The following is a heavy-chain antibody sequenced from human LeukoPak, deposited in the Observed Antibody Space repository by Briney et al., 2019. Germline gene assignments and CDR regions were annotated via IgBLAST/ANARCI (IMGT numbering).Heavy chain of an antibody. V-gene: IGHV1-46*01. CDR2: INPSGGST. D-gene: IGHD6-13*01. CDR3: ARVRDIAAAGLYFQR. J-gene: IGHJ1*01. Sequence: ASVKVSCKASGYTFTSYYMHWVRQAPGQGLEWMGIINPSGGSTSYAQKFQGRVTMTRDTSTSTVYMELSSLRSEDTAVYYCARVRDIAAAGLYFQRWGQGTLVTVSS. CDR1: GYTFTSYY.